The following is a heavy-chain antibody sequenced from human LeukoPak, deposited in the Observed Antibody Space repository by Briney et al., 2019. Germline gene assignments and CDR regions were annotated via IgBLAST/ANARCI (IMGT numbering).Heavy chain of an antibody. CDR1: GGSFSGYY. D-gene: IGHD3-22*01. CDR2: IYYSGST. CDR3: AGGAIHYYDSSGRSDY. V-gene: IGHV4-59*01. Sequence: SETLSLTCAVYGGSFSGYYWSWIRQPPGKGLEWIGYIYYSGSTNYNPSLKSRVTISVDTSKSQFSLKLSSVTAADTAVYDCAGGAIHYYDSSGRSDYWGQGTLVTVSS. J-gene: IGHJ4*02.